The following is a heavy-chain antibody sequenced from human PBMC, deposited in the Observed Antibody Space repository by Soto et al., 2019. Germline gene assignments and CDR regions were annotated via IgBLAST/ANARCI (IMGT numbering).Heavy chain of an antibody. CDR1: GFTFSSYS. V-gene: IGHV3-21*01. J-gene: IGHJ6*02. CDR3: ARYFDWLLPYYYYGMDV. CDR2: ISSSSSYI. Sequence: GGSLRLSCAASGFTFSSYSMNWVRQAPGKGLEWVSSISSSSSYIYYADSVKGRFTISRDNAKNSLYLQMNSLRAEDTAVYYCARYFDWLLPYYYYGMDVWGQGTTVTVSS. D-gene: IGHD3-9*01.